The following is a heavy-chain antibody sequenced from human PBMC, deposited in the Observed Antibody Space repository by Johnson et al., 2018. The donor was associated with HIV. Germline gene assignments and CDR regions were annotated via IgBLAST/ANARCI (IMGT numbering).Heavy chain of an antibody. J-gene: IGHJ3*02. CDR2: ISGSGSTI. Sequence: VHLVESGGGLVKPGGSLRLSCAASGFTFSDYYMSWIRQAPGKGLEWVSYISGSGSTIYYADSVKGRFTISRDNAKNSLYLQMNSLRAEDTAVYYCARSNDYDSRLNDAFDIWGQGTMVTVSS. CDR1: GFTFSDYY. D-gene: IGHD3-22*01. V-gene: IGHV3-11*04. CDR3: ARSNDYDSRLNDAFDI.